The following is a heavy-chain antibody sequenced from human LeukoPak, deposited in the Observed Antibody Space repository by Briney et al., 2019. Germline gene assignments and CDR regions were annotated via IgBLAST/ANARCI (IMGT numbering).Heavy chain of an antibody. Sequence: ASVKGSCKVSGYTLTELSMHWVRQAPGKGLEWMGGFDPEDGETIYAQKFQGRVTMTEDTSTDTAYMELSSLISEDTAVYYCATVVGNDSSGLNYWGQGTLVTVSS. J-gene: IGHJ4*02. CDR2: FDPEDGET. D-gene: IGHD3-22*01. CDR3: ATVVGNDSSGLNY. V-gene: IGHV1-24*01. CDR1: GYTLTELS.